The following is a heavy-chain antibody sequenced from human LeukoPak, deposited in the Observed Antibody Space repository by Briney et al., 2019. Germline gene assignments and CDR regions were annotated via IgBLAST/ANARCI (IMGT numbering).Heavy chain of an antibody. D-gene: IGHD4-17*01. CDR1: GASLSSGSYY. CDR3: ARDRWGGYGDPRDNWFDP. J-gene: IGHJ5*02. V-gene: IGHV4-61*10. CDR2: IYYSGST. Sequence: SQTLSLTCTVSGASLSSGSYYWSWIRQPAGKGLEWIGYIYYSGSTNYNPSLKSRVTISVDTSKNQFSLKLSSVTAADTAVYYCARDRWGGYGDPRDNWFDPWGQGTLVTVPS.